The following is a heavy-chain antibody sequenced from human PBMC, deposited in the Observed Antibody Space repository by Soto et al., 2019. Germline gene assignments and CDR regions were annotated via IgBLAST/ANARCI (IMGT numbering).Heavy chain of an antibody. CDR2: IGTAGDT. CDR1: GFTFSSYD. V-gene: IGHV3-13*01. J-gene: IGHJ4*02. CDR3: ASETDGVFDY. Sequence: GGSLRLSCAASGFTFSSYDMHWVRQATGKGLEKVSAIGTAGDTYYPGSVKGRFTISRENAKNSLYLQMNSLRSGDTAVYYCASETDGVFDYWGQGTLVTVSS. D-gene: IGHD4-17*01.